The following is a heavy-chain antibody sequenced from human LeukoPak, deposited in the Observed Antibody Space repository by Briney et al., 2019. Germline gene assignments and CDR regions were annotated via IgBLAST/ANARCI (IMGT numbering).Heavy chain of an antibody. CDR3: AGSRFALWSGYYPLQYYFYYVDV. D-gene: IGHD3-3*01. CDR2: INPVSGTA. V-gene: IGHV1-69*13. Sequence: ASVTVSCTPSGGSLNFYSISWLREAPGQGPDWLGGINPVSGTANNTPRFQDRVAITADESTAYMELRSLSPEDTAVYFCAGSRFALWSGYYPLQYYFYYVDVWGNGTTVTVSS. CDR1: GGSLNFYS. J-gene: IGHJ6*03.